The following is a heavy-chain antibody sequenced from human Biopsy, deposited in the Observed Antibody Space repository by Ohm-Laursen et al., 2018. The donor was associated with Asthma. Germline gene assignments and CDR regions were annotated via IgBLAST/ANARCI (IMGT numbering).Heavy chain of an antibody. CDR3: AKDVFPGWELRRGPDY. CDR1: GFTFSRYG. CDR2: ISYDGYKK. Sequence: SLRLSCAASGFTFSRYGMHWVRQAPGRGLELVAVISYDGYKKYYADSVKGRFTISRDNSRNTLHLQMNSLRAEDTAVYYCAKDVFPGWELRRGPDYWGQGTLGTVSS. D-gene: IGHD1-26*01. V-gene: IGHV3-30*18. J-gene: IGHJ4*02.